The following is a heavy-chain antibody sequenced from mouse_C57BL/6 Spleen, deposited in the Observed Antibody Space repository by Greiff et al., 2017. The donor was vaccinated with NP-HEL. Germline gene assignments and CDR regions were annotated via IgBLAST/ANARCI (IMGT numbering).Heavy chain of an antibody. D-gene: IGHD3-1*01. CDR1: GFTFSSYA. V-gene: IGHV5-4*01. Sequence: EVQLMESGGGLVKPGGSLKLSCAASGFTFSSYAMSWVRQTPEKSLEWVATISDGGSYTYYPDNVKGRFTISRDNAKNNLYLQMSHLTSEDTAMYYCAREGATWNFDYWGQGTTLTVSS. J-gene: IGHJ2*01. CDR2: ISDGGSYT. CDR3: AREGATWNFDY.